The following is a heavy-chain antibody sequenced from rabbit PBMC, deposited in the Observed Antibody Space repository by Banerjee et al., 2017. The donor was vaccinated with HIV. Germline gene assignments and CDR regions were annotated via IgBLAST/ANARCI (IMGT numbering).Heavy chain of an antibody. J-gene: IGHJ6*01. CDR3: SRSYYSYGYGGYLDL. Sequence: QSLEESGGDLVKPGASLTLTCTASGFSFSSGYDMCWVRRAPGKGLEWIGCIYAGSGGSTYYASWAKGRFTISKTSSTTVTLQMTSLTAADTATYFCSRSYYSYGYGGYLDLWGQGTLVTVS. D-gene: IGHD6-1*01. CDR2: IYAGSGGST. CDR1: GFSFSSGYD. V-gene: IGHV1S40*01.